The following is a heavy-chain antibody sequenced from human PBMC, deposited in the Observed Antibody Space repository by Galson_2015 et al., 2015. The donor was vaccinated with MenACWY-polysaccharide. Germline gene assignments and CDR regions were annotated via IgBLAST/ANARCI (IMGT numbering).Heavy chain of an antibody. CDR3: TRGHLGLGL. Sequence: MTWVRQAPGKGLEWVASIKKDGSEQYYVDSVKGRFTISRDNAKDSLYLQMNSLRAEDTAVYFCTRGHLGLGLWGQGTTVAVSS. J-gene: IGHJ6*02. CDR2: IKKDGSEQ. D-gene: IGHD7-27*01. V-gene: IGHV3-7*01.